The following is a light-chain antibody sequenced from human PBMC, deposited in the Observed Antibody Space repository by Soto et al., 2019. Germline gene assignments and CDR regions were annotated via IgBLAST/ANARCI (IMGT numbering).Light chain of an antibody. CDR3: MQGLQTPQT. J-gene: IGKJ1*01. V-gene: IGKV2-28*01. CDR2: LGS. Sequence: DLVMTQSPLSLPVTPGEPASISCRSSQSLLHSNGHNYLDWYVQKPGQSPQLLIYLGSNRASGVPDRISGSGSGTDFTLKISRVEAEDVGVYYCMQGLQTPQTFDQGTKVEIK. CDR1: QSLLHSNGHNY.